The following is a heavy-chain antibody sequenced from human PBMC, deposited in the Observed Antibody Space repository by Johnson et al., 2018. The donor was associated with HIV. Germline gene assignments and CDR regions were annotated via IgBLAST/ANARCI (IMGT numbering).Heavy chain of an antibody. Sequence: QVQLVESGGGLVKPGGSLRLSCAASGFTFSDYYMSWIRQAPGKGLEWVSYISSSGSTIYYADSVKGRFAISRDNAQNSLYLQMNSLRAEETAVYYCARDFSRVGATGRAFDIWGQGTMVTVSS. CDR2: ISSSGSTI. J-gene: IGHJ3*02. CDR1: GFTFSDYY. CDR3: ARDFSRVGATGRAFDI. V-gene: IGHV3-11*04. D-gene: IGHD1-26*01.